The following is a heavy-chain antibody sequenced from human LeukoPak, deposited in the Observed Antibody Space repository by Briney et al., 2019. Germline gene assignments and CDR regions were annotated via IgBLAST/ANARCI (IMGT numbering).Heavy chain of an antibody. J-gene: IGHJ6*02. CDR3: ARDRQSGYSISYYYYGMDV. D-gene: IGHD3-3*01. CDR2: IYYSGST. Sequence: SQTLSLTCTVSGGSLGSGGYYWRWIRQHPGKGLEWIGYIYYSGSTYYNPSLKSRVTISVDTSKNQFSLKLSSVNAADTAVYYYARDRQSGYSISYYYYGMDVWGQGTTVTVSS. CDR1: GGSLGSGGYY. V-gene: IGHV4-31*03.